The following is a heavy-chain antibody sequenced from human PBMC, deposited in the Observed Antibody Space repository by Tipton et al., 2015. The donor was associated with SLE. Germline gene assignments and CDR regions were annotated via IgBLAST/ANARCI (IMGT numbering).Heavy chain of an antibody. CDR1: GFTFSTYA. D-gene: IGHD1-26*01. CDR2: ISWNSDNI. Sequence: SLRLSCAASGFTFSTYAMHWVRQAPGKGLEWVALISWNSDNIDYADSVKGRFTISRDDAKNSLYLQLSSLRAEDTALYYCAKDSWGLGDDALDMWGQGTMVTVSS. V-gene: IGHV3-9*01. CDR3: AKDSWGLGDDALDM. J-gene: IGHJ3*02.